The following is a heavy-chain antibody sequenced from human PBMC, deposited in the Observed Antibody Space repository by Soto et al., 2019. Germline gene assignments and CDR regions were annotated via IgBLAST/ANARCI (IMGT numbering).Heavy chain of an antibody. J-gene: IGHJ6*02. CDR3: AKGATYCGVGCYHNFNYYYGLDV. D-gene: IGHD2-21*01. V-gene: IGHV3-23*01. CDR1: GFTFSSYA. Sequence: GVSLRLSCAASGFTFSSYAMSWVRQAPGKGLEWVSAISGSGGSTYYADSVKGRFTISRDNSKNTLYLQMNSLRAEDTAIYFCAKGATYCGVGCYHNFNYYYGLDVWGLGTTVTVS. CDR2: ISGSGGST.